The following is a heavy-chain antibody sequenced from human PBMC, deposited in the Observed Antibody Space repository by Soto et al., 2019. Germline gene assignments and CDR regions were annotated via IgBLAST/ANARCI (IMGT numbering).Heavy chain of an antibody. Sequence: QVQLVESGGGVVQPGRSLRLSCAASGFTFSSYAMHWVRQAPGKGLEWVAVISYDGSTKYYADSVKGRFTCSRDNSKITLYLQMNTLRAADTAVYFCARDHPYCSTWKGDHYYGMDVWGQGTTVTVSS. D-gene: IGHD6-13*01. J-gene: IGHJ6*02. CDR2: ISYDGSTK. V-gene: IGHV3-30-3*01. CDR1: GFTFSSYA. CDR3: ARDHPYCSTWKGDHYYGMDV.